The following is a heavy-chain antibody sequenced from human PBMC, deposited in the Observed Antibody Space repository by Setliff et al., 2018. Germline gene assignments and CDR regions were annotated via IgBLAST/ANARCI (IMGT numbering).Heavy chain of an antibody. Sequence: SETLSLTCDVSGYSISSGYCWGWIRQPPGKGLEWIGSICHSGSTHYNPSLKSRVTLSIDTSKNQFSLKLSSVTAADAALYYCARDNTILGATDYWGQGALVTVSS. V-gene: IGHV4-38-2*01. D-gene: IGHD1-26*01. CDR1: GYSISSGYC. J-gene: IGHJ4*02. CDR3: ARDNTILGATDY. CDR2: ICHSGST.